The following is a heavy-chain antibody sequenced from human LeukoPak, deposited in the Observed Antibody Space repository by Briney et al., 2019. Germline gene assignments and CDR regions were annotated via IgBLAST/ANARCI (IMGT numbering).Heavy chain of an antibody. Sequence: SETLSLTCTVSGGSISSGSYYWSWIRQPAGKGLEWIGRIYTSGSTNYNPSLKSRVTISVDTSKNQFSLKLSSVTAADTAVYYCAKVQLVVVPARGGEDYWGQGTLVTVSS. J-gene: IGHJ4*02. CDR2: IYTSGST. D-gene: IGHD2-2*01. CDR1: GGSISSGSYY. V-gene: IGHV4-61*02. CDR3: AKVQLVVVPARGGEDY.